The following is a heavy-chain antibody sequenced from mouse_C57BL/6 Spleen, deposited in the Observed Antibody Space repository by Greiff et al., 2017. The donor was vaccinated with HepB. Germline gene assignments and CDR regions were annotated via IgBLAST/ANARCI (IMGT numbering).Heavy chain of an antibody. D-gene: IGHD1-1*01. V-gene: IGHV1-72*01. CDR3: ARSGTSTVVAPSWYFDV. J-gene: IGHJ1*03. CDR2: IDPNSGGT. Sequence: QVQLKQPGAELVKPGASVKLSCKASGYTFTSYWMHWVKQRPGRGLEWIGRIDPNSGGTKYNEKFKSKATLTVDKPSSTAYMQLSSLTSEDSAVYYCARSGTSTVVAPSWYFDVWGTGTTVTVSS. CDR1: GYTFTSYW.